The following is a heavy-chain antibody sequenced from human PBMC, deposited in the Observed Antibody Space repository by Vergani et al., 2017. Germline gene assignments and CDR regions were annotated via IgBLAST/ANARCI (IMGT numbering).Heavy chain of an antibody. CDR3: ARGDCSSTSCPLDY. CDR1: GGSFSGYY. V-gene: IGHV4-34*01. Sequence: QVQLQQWGAGLLKPSETLSLTCAVYGGSFSGYYWSWIRQPPGKGLEWIGEINHSGSTNYNPSLKSRVTISVDTSKNQFSLKLSSVTAADTAVYYCARGDCSSTSCPLDYWGQGTLSPSPQ. CDR2: INHSGST. D-gene: IGHD2-2*01. J-gene: IGHJ4*02.